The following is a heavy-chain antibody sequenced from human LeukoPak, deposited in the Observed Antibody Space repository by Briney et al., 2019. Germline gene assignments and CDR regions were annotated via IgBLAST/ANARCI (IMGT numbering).Heavy chain of an antibody. CDR2: VSRSSSVT. CDR3: AKDQYRDYFRGADY. D-gene: IGHD2/OR15-2a*01. J-gene: IGHJ4*02. Sequence: PGGSLRLSCAASGFSFSTYEMNWVRQAPGKGLEWISYVSRSSSVTHYADSVKGRFTISRDNAKNSLYLQMSSLRDEDTAVYYCAKDQYRDYFRGADYWGQGTLVTVSS. CDR1: GFSFSTYE. V-gene: IGHV3-48*02.